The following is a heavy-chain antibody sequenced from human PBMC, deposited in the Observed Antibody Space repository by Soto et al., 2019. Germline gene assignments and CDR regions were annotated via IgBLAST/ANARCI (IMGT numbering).Heavy chain of an antibody. Sequence: QVQLVESGGGVVQPGRSLRLSCAASGFTFSSYGMHWVRQAPGKGLEWVAVISYDGSNKYYADSVKGRFTISRDNSKNTLYLQMNSLRAEDTAVYYCAKPQLYYFDYWGQGTLVTVSS. D-gene: IGHD2-2*01. CDR2: ISYDGSNK. CDR3: AKPQLYYFDY. CDR1: GFTFSSYG. J-gene: IGHJ4*02. V-gene: IGHV3-30*18.